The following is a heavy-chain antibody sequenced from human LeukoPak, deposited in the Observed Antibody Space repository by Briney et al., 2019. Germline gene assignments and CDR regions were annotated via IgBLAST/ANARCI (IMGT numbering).Heavy chain of an antibody. CDR1: GFTFSSYA. CDR3: ALMGVVVVPAATFDY. V-gene: IGHV3-23*01. J-gene: IGHJ4*02. CDR2: ISGSGGST. D-gene: IGHD2-2*01. Sequence: PGGSLRLSCAASGFTFSSYAMSWLRQAPGKGLEWVSAISGSGGSTYYADSVKGRFTISRDNSKNTLYLQMNSLRAEDTAVYYCALMGVVVVPAATFDYWGQGTLVTVSS.